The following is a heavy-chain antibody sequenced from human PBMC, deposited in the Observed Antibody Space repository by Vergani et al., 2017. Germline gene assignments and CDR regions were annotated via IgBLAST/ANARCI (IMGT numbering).Heavy chain of an antibody. D-gene: IGHD2-8*01. Sequence: VQLVESGGGLVKPGGSLRLSCAASGFTFSDFSMSWVRQAPGKGLKWVAFIGSSGRYTNYADSVKGRFIISRDNTNNSLFLQLRSLRAEDAAVYYCARDCTSGGRPDNYGMDFWGQGATVTVSS. CDR2: IGSSGRYT. CDR3: ARDCTSGGRPDNYGMDF. J-gene: IGHJ6*02. CDR1: GFTFSDFS. V-gene: IGHV3-21*06.